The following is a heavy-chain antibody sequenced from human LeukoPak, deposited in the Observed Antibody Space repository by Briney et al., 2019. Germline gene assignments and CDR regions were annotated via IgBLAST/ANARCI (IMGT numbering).Heavy chain of an antibody. CDR2: ISASGTTI. V-gene: IGHV3-48*03. J-gene: IGHJ4*02. CDR1: GFSFSSYE. D-gene: IGHD1-14*01. CDR3: ARDRDRAEFYFDY. Sequence: AGGSLRLSCAASGFSFSSYEMNWVRQAPGKGLEWVSYISASGTTIYYADSVKGRFTISRDNSKNTLYLQMNNLRAEDTAVYYCARDRDRAEFYFDYWGQGTLVTVSS.